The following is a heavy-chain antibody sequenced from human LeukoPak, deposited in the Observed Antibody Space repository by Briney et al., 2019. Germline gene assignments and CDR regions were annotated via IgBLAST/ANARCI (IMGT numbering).Heavy chain of an antibody. V-gene: IGHV3-23*01. D-gene: IGHD5-12*01. J-gene: IGHJ4*02. CDR1: GFTFSSYA. CDR3: AKDLLAATIDYYFDY. Sequence: GGSLRLSCAASGFTFSSYAMSWVRQAPGKGLEWVSAISSSGGGTYYADSVKGRFTISRDNSKDTLYLQMDSLRAEDTAIYYCAKDLLAATIDYYFDYWGQGTLVTVSS. CDR2: ISSSGGGT.